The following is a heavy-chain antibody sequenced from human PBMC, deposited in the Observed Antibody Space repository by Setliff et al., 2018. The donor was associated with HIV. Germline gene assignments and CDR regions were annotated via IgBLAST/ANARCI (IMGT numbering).Heavy chain of an antibody. CDR1: GGSFSDYS. CDR2: ISYSGST. Sequence: PSETLSLTCAVYGGSFSDYSWSWIRQPPGKGLEWIGEISYSGSTNYNPSLKSRVTISIDTSKHQFSLKLSSVTAADTAVYYCASALKEGYSYGYPFDFWGQGTLVTVSS. CDR3: ASALKEGYSYGYPFDF. D-gene: IGHD5-18*01. J-gene: IGHJ4*02. V-gene: IGHV4-34*01.